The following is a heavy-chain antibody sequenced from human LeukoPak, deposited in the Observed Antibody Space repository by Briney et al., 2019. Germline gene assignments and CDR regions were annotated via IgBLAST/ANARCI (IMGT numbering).Heavy chain of an antibody. CDR1: GGSFSGYY. D-gene: IGHD3-22*01. CDR2: IYYSGST. V-gene: IGHV4-30-4*01. CDR3: AREDRDDSSGRHLWYYGMDV. J-gene: IGHJ6*02. Sequence: SETLSLICAVYGGSFSGYYWSWIRQPPGKGLEWIGYIYYSGSTYYNPSLKSRVTISVDTSKNQFSLKLSSVTAADTAVYYCAREDRDDSSGRHLWYYGMDVWGQGTTVTVSS.